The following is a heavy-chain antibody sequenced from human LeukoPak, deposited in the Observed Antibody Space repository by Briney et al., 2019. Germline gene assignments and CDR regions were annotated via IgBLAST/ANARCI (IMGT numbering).Heavy chain of an antibody. Sequence: GGSLRLSCAASGFTFSSYAMIWVRQAPGKGLEWVSAICGSGGSTYYADSVKGRFTISRDNTKNTLYLQMNSLRAEDTAVYYCAKAPVMITFGGVIVKSYYMDVWGKGTTVTVSS. D-gene: IGHD3-16*02. V-gene: IGHV3-23*01. CDR3: AKAPVMITFGGVIVKSYYMDV. J-gene: IGHJ6*03. CDR1: GFTFSSYA. CDR2: ICGSGGST.